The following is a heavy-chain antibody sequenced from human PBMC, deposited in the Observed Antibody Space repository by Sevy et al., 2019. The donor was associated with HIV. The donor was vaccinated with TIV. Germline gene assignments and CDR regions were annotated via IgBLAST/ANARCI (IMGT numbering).Heavy chain of an antibody. CDR1: GFTFSNAW. J-gene: IGHJ4*02. CDR2: IKSKTDGGTK. D-gene: IGHD2-21*01. V-gene: IGHV3-15*01. CDR3: TTDPLRGLQPDFDY. Sequence: GGSLRLSCAASGFTFSNAWMSWVRQAPGKGLEWVGRIKSKTDGGTKDYAAPVKGRFTISRDDSKNRLYLQMNSLKTEDTAVYYCTTDPLRGLQPDFDYWGQGTLVTVSS.